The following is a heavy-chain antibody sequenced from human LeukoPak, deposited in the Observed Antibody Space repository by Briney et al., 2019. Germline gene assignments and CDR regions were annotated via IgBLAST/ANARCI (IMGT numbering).Heavy chain of an antibody. J-gene: IGHJ6*02. Sequence: GGSLRFSCAAAGFTFSNYPMSWVRQAPGKGLEWVSAISGGSTFYADSVKGRFTISRDNSKNTLYLQINSLRAEDTAVYYCARDLGRFLEWLPSDYYYYGMDVWGQGTTVTVSS. V-gene: IGHV3-23*01. CDR2: ISGGST. CDR3: ARDLGRFLEWLPSDYYYYGMDV. D-gene: IGHD3-3*01. CDR1: GFTFSNYP.